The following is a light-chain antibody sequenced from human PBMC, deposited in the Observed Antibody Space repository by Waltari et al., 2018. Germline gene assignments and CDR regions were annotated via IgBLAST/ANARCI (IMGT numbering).Light chain of an antibody. V-gene: IGKV3-20*01. CDR1: QSVSSSY. J-gene: IGKJ2*01. CDR2: GAS. CDR3: QQYGSSPLYT. Sequence: EIVLTQSPGTLSLSPGERATLSCRASQSVSSSYLAWDQQNPGQAPRLLIYGASSRATGIPDRFSGCGSRTDFTLTISRLEPEDFAVYYCQQYGSSPLYTFGQGTKLEIK.